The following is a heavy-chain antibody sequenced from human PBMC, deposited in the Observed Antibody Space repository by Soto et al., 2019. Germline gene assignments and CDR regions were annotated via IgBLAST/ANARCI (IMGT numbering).Heavy chain of an antibody. Sequence: EVQLVESGGTLVQPGGSLRLSCAASGFTFNTYWMHWVRQAPGKGLVWVSRINSDGTKTTYADSVKGRFTISRDNAKNAVYLQMNSLSAEDTAMYYCATVATNSYNWLDPWGQGTLVTVSS. V-gene: IGHV3-74*01. CDR2: INSDGTKT. J-gene: IGHJ5*02. CDR3: ATVATNSYNWLDP. D-gene: IGHD5-12*01. CDR1: GFTFNTYW.